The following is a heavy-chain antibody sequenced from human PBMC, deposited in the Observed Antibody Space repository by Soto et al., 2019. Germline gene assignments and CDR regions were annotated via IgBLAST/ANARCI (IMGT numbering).Heavy chain of an antibody. J-gene: IGHJ5*02. D-gene: IGHD3-3*01. Sequence: GGSLRLSCAASGFTFSIYWMSWVRQAPGKGLEWVANIKQDGSEKYYVDSVKGRFTISRDNAKNSLYLQMNSLRAEDTAVYYCARVVSYDFWSGPNWFDPWGQGTLVTAPQ. CDR3: ARVVSYDFWSGPNWFDP. CDR2: IKQDGSEK. V-gene: IGHV3-7*01. CDR1: GFTFSIYW.